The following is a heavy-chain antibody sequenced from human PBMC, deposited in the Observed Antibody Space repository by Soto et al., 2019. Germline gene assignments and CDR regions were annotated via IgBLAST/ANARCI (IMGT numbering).Heavy chain of an antibody. Sequence: EVQLVESGGGLVQPGGSLRLSCAASGFTFSSYWMSWVRQAPGKGLEWVANIKQDGSEKYYVDSVKGRFTISRDNAKNSLYLQMNSLRADDTAVYYCARPDCTNGVCAFDYWGQGTLVTVSS. V-gene: IGHV3-7*01. CDR1: GFTFSSYW. D-gene: IGHD2-8*01. CDR2: IKQDGSEK. CDR3: ARPDCTNGVCAFDY. J-gene: IGHJ4*02.